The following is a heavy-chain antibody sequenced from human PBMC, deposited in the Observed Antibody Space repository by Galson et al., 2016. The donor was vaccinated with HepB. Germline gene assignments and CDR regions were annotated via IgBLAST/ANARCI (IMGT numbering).Heavy chain of an antibody. J-gene: IGHJ1*01. CDR3: AKSPLMFFGELLGYFQH. V-gene: IGHV3-30*18. CDR1: GFTFGSYG. CDR2: ISYDASKK. Sequence: SLRLSCAASGFTFGSYGMHWVRQAPGKGLEWVAVISYDASKKHYADSVKGRFTISRDNSKNKLYLQMNSLRAEDTAVYYSAKSPLMFFGELLGYFQHWGQGTLVTVSS. D-gene: IGHD3-10*01.